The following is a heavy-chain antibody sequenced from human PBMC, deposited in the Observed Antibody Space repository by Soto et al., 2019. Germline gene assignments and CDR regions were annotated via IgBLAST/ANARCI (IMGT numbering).Heavy chain of an antibody. D-gene: IGHD6-13*01. J-gene: IGHJ4*02. CDR1: GGCISSGGYY. Sequence: QVQLQESGPGLVKPSQTRSLTCTVAGGCISSGGYYWSWIRQHPGKGLEWIGYIYYSGSTYYNPSLKSRVTISVDTSKNQFSLKLSSVTAADTAVYYCARDRAGALYFDYWGQGTLVTVSS. CDR2: IYYSGST. V-gene: IGHV4-31*03. CDR3: ARDRAGALYFDY.